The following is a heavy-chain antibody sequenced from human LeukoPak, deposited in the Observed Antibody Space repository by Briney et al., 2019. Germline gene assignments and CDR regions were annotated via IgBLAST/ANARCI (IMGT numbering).Heavy chain of an antibody. CDR3: ARALTGIPYYFDY. CDR2: ITTSGSDV. Sequence: GGSLRLSCAASGFTFSSYFMNWVRQAPGKGLEWVSSITTSGSDVYYADSVRGRFTISRDNAKNSLFLQMNGLRAEDTAVYYCARALTGIPYYFDYWGQGSLVTVSS. V-gene: IGHV3-21*01. D-gene: IGHD1-20*01. J-gene: IGHJ4*02. CDR1: GFTFSSYF.